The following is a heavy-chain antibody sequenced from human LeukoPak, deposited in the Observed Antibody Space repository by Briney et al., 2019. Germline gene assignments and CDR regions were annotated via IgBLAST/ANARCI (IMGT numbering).Heavy chain of an antibody. D-gene: IGHD3-22*01. J-gene: IGHJ4*02. CDR1: GFTFSSYA. Sequence: GGSLRLSCAASGFTFSSYAMHWVRQAPGKGLEWVAVISYDGSNKYYADSVKGRFTISRDNSKNTLYLQMNSLRAEDTAVYYCAMGTGYYDSSGYSLDYWGQGTLVTVSS. CDR2: ISYDGSNK. V-gene: IGHV3-30*01. CDR3: AMGTGYYDSSGYSLDY.